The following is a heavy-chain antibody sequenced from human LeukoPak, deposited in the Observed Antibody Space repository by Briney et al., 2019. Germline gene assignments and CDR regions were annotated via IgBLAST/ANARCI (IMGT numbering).Heavy chain of an antibody. J-gene: IGHJ5*02. D-gene: IGHD3-10*01. CDR1: GASISSSSTY. V-gene: IGHV4-39*02. CDR2: VYFSGST. CDR3: ARPGRPWLGAGDWFDP. Sequence: SETLSLTCTVAGASISSSSTYWGWLRQPPGKGREWIRSVYFSGSTYYNSSLKSRVTISLAAYKNHCSLRLRYVTVSDTAVYYCARPGRPWLGAGDWFDPWGQGTLVTVSS.